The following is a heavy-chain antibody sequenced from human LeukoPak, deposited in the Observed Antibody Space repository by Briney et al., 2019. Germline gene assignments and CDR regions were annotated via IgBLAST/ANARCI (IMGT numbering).Heavy chain of an antibody. D-gene: IGHD5-18*01. Sequence: SETLSLTCTVSGGSISSYYRSWIRQPPGKGLEWIGYIYYSGSTSYNPSLKSRVTISVDTSKNQFSLKLSSVTAADTAVYYCARDRSYGDYYFDYWGQGTLVTVSS. CDR3: ARDRSYGDYYFDY. CDR1: GGSISSYY. J-gene: IGHJ4*02. V-gene: IGHV4-59*01. CDR2: IYYSGST.